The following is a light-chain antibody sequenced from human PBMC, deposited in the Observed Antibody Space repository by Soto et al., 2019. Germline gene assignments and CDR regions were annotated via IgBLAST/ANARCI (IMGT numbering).Light chain of an antibody. CDR1: QSISSY. V-gene: IGKV1-39*01. Sequence: DIQMTHSPSSLSASVGDRVTITCRASQSISSYLNWYQQEPGKAPKLLIYAASSLQSGVPSRFSGSGSGTGCGVAMSSRPPEDFSTYYRHQSYSTPHVTLGPGTKVDIK. CDR3: HQSYSTPHVT. J-gene: IGKJ3*01. CDR2: AAS.